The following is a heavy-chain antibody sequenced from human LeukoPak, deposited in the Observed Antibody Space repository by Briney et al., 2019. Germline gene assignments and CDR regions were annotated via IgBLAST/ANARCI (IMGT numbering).Heavy chain of an antibody. CDR2: INTYTGNP. V-gene: IGHV7-4-1*02. CDR3: ARWDYDSSGYALYYFDY. Sequence: ASVKVSCKASGYTFTGYYVHWVRQAPGQGLEWMGWINTYTGNPTYAQGFTGRFVFSLDTSVSTAYLQISSLKAEDTAVYYCARWDYDSSGYALYYFDYWGQGTLVTVSS. D-gene: IGHD3-22*01. J-gene: IGHJ4*02. CDR1: GYTFTGYY.